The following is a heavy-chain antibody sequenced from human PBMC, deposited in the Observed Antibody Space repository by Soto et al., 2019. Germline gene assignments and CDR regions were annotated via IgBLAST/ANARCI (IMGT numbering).Heavy chain of an antibody. J-gene: IGHJ4*02. V-gene: IGHV3-23*01. CDR1: GFTFGSHA. Sequence: PGGSLRLSCAASGFTFGSHAMIWVRQAPGKGLEWVSAISGSGGSAYYADSVKGRFTISRDNSINTLYLQMNSLRAEDTALYYCAKEPYSDFWSAYYYFDDWGQGTLVTVSS. CDR3: AKEPYSDFWSAYYYFDD. CDR2: ISGSGGSA. D-gene: IGHD3-3*01.